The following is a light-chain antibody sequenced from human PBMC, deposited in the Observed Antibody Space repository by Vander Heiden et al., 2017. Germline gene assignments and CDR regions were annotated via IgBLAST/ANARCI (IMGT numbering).Light chain of an antibody. CDR3: QQRSNWPPLT. V-gene: IGKV3-11*01. CDR2: DAS. J-gene: IGKJ4*01. Sequence: EIVLPQSPATLSLSPGERATLSCRASQSVSSYLAWYQQKPGQAPRLLIYDASTRATGIPARFSGSGSGTDFTLTISSLEPEDFAVYYCQQRSNWPPLTFGGGTKVEIK. CDR1: QSVSSY.